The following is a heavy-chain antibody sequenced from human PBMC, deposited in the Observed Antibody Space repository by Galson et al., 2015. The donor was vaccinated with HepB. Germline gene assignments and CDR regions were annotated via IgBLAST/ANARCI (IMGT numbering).Heavy chain of an antibody. V-gene: IGHV3-21*01. CDR3: ARDGYCSSTSCYTGNYYYYGMDV. Sequence: SLRLSCAASGFTFSSYSMNWVRQAPGKGLEWVSSISSSSSYVYYADSVKGRFTISRDNAKNSLYLQMNSLRAEDTAVYYCARDGYCSSTSCYTGNYYYYGMDVWGQGTTVTVSS. CDR2: ISSSSSYV. D-gene: IGHD2-2*02. J-gene: IGHJ6*02. CDR1: GFTFSSYS.